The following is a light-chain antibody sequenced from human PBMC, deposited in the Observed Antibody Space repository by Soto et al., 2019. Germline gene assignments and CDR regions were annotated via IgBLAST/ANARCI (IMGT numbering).Light chain of an antibody. CDR3: SSYTSSSTLYV. CDR1: SSDVGGYNY. J-gene: IGLJ1*01. V-gene: IGLV2-14*01. CDR2: DVS. Sequence: QSALTQPASVSGSPGQSITISCTGTSSDVGGYNYVSWYQQHPGKAPKLRIYDVSNRPSGVSNRLSGSKSGNTASLTISGLQAEDEADYYCSSYTSSSTLYVFVTGTKLTVL.